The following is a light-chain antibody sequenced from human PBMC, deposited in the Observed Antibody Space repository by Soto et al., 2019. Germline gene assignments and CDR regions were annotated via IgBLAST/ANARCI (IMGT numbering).Light chain of an antibody. CDR3: CSYAGSFTLL. J-gene: IGLJ2*01. CDR2: DVT. Sequence: QSALTQPRSVSGSPGQSVTISCTGTSSDVGGYNYVSWYQQHPGKAPKVMIYDVTKRPSGVPDRISGSKSGNTASLTISGLQDEDEADYYCCSYAGSFTLLFGGGTKVTVL. V-gene: IGLV2-11*01. CDR1: SSDVGGYNY.